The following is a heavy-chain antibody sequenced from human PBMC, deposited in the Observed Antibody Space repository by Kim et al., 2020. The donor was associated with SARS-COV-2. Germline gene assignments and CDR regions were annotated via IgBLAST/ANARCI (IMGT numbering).Heavy chain of an antibody. CDR3: ASIATGADY. J-gene: IGHJ4*02. Sequence: SSTIYYAESVKGRFTIARDNAKNSLYLQMTSLRAEDTAVYYCASIATGADYWGQGTLVTVSS. CDR2: SSTI. V-gene: IGHV3-48*01. D-gene: IGHD4-17*01.